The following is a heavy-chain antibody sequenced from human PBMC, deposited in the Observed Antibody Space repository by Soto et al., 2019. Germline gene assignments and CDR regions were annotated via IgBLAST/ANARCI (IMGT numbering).Heavy chain of an antibody. J-gene: IGHJ3*01. CDR1: GFTFNYYW. CDR3: VRGDKGGFDL. Sequence: EVQLVESEGGIVQRGGSLRLSRAASGFTFNYYWMHWVRQAPGQGLMWVSHIQNDGSRTTYADSVKGRFTISRDNAKNTLYLQLNSLRAEDTAVYYCVRGDKGGFDLWGQGTTVTVFS. V-gene: IGHV3-74*01. D-gene: IGHD2-21*02. CDR2: IQNDGSRT.